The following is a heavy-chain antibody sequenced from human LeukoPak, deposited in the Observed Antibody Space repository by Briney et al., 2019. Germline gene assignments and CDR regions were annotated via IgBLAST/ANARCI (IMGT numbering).Heavy chain of an antibody. Sequence: GGSLRLSCAASGFTFSSYSMNWVRQAPGKGLEWVSSISSSSSYIYYADSVKGRFTISRDKAKNSLYLQMNSLRAEDTAIYYCTREGMVATFDYWGQGTLVTVSS. CDR2: ISSSSSYI. CDR3: TREGMVATFDY. J-gene: IGHJ4*02. V-gene: IGHV3-21*01. D-gene: IGHD5-12*01. CDR1: GFTFSSYS.